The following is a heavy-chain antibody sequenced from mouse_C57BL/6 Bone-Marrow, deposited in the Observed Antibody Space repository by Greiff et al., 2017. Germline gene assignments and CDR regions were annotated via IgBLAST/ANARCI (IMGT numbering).Heavy chain of an antibody. Sequence: VKVVESGPELVKPGASVKISCKASGYAFSSSWMNWVKQRPGKGLEWIGRIYPGDGDTNYNGKFKGKATLTADKSSSTAYMQLSSLTSEDSAVYFCARGYYGSSSSFAYWGQGTLVTVSA. CDR3: ARGYYGSSSSFAY. J-gene: IGHJ3*01. CDR1: GYAFSSSW. D-gene: IGHD1-1*01. V-gene: IGHV1-82*01. CDR2: IYPGDGDT.